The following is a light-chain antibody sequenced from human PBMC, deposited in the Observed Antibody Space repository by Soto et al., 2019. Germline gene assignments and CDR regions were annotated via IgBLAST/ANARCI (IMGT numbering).Light chain of an antibody. CDR1: QSVSSSY. Sequence: EMVLTQSPGTLSLSPGERATLSCRTSQSVSSSYLAWYQQKLGQAPRLLIYGASSRATGIPDRFSGSGSGTDFTLTISRLEPEDFAVYYCQQYGSSSWTFGQGTKVEIK. V-gene: IGKV3-20*01. CDR3: QQYGSSSWT. CDR2: GAS. J-gene: IGKJ1*01.